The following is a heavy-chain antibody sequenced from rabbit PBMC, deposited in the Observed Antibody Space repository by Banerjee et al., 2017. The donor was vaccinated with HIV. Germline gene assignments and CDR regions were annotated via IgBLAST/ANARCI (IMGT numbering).Heavy chain of an antibody. CDR3: ATDYAGARGYGYKCFNL. J-gene: IGHJ4*01. D-gene: IGHD6-1*01. V-gene: IGHV1S40*01. CDR1: GLDFSSTHW. CDR2: IYSGGSGPT. Sequence: QSLEESGGDLVQPGASLTLTCTASGLDFSSTHWICWVRQAPGKGLEWIACIYSGGSGPTYYASWAKGRFTISKTSSTTVTLQMTTLTAADTATYFCATDYAGARGYGYKCFNLWGQGTLVTVS.